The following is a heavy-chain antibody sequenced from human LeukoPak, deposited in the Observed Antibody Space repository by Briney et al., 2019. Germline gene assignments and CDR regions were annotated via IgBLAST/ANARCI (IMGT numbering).Heavy chain of an antibody. CDR3: ARNNRWYPPAYFDP. CDR2: IYSGGST. Sequence: PGGSLRLSCAASGFTFSSYAMSWVRQAPGKGLEWVSIIYSGGSTYYADSVKGRFTISRDNSKNTLYLQMNSPTTEDTAVYYCARNNRWYPPAYFDPWGQGTLGTVSS. J-gene: IGHJ5*02. V-gene: IGHV3-66*01. D-gene: IGHD2/OR15-2a*01. CDR1: GFTFSSYA.